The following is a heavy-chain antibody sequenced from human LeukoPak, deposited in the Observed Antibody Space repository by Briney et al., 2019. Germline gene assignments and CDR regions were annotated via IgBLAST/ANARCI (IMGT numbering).Heavy chain of an antibody. CDR3: AKAASPGYSSGQF. CDR2: ISYDGSNK. V-gene: IGHV3-30*18. D-gene: IGHD6-19*01. CDR1: GFTFSSYG. Sequence: GRSLRLSCAASGFTFSSYGMHWVRQAPGKGLEWVAVISYDGSNKYYADSVKGRFTISRDNSKNTLYLQMNSLRAEDTAVYYCAKAASPGYSSGQFWGQGTLVTVSS. J-gene: IGHJ4*02.